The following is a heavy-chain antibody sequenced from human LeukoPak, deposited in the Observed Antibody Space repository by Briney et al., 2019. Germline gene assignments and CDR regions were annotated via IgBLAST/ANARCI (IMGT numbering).Heavy chain of an antibody. CDR2: IGSSGGSR. Sequence: GGSLRLSCAASGFTFSSYEMDWVRRAPGKGLEWVSYIGSSGGSRYYADSVKGRFTSSRDDAKNSLYLQMNSLRVEDTAVYYCAREDGDAFDIWGQGTMVSVSS. J-gene: IGHJ3*02. V-gene: IGHV3-48*03. CDR1: GFTFSSYE. CDR3: AREDGDAFDI. D-gene: IGHD5-24*01.